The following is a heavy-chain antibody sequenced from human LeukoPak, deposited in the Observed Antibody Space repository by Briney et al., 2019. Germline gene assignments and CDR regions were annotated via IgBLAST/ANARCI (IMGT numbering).Heavy chain of an antibody. CDR3: ARGGRPGYYYDSSGYTDY. CDR2: ISSSSSYI. D-gene: IGHD3-22*01. J-gene: IGHJ4*02. CDR1: GFTFSSYS. Sequence: GGSLRLSCAASGFTFSSYSMNWVRQAPGKGLEWVSSISSSSSYIYYADSVKGRFTISRDNAKNSLYLQMNSLRAEDTAVYYCARGGRPGYYYDSSGYTDYWGRGTLVTVSS. V-gene: IGHV3-21*01.